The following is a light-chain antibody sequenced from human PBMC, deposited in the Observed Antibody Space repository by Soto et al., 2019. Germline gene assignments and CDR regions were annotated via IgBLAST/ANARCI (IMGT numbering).Light chain of an antibody. J-gene: IGKJ2*01. CDR2: GAS. CDR3: QQYNNWPGT. CDR1: QSVSSN. Sequence: EIVMTQSPATLSVSPGERATLSCRASQSVSSNLAWYQQKPGQAPRLLIYGASTRDTGIPARFSGSGSGTELTLTISSLQSEDFAVYYCQQYNNWPGTFGQGTKLEIK. V-gene: IGKV3-15*01.